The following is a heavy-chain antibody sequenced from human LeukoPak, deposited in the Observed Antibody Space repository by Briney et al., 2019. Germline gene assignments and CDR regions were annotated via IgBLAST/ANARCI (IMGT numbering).Heavy chain of an antibody. CDR3: ARVSGPGMNEYYHL. CDR2: IWYDGSNK. CDR1: GFTFSSYG. J-gene: IGHJ4*02. Sequence: GGSLRLSCAASGFTFSSYGMHWVRQAPGKGLEWVAVIWYDGSNKYYADSVKGRFTISRDNAKNTLYLQMNSLRAEDTAVYYCARVSGPGMNEYYHLWGQGTLVTVSS. D-gene: IGHD2-2*01. V-gene: IGHV3-33*01.